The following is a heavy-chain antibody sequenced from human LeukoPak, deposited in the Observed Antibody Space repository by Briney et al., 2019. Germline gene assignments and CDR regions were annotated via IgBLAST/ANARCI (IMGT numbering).Heavy chain of an antibody. D-gene: IGHD2-21*02. Sequence: PGGSLRLSCAASGLTFSSYWMHWVRQAPGKGPVWVSRINSDGSSTSYADSVKGRFTISRDNAKNTLYLQMNSLRAEDTAVYYCARDGDGDYVDYWGQGTLVTVSS. CDR2: INSDGSST. CDR3: ARDGDGDYVDY. V-gene: IGHV3-74*01. J-gene: IGHJ4*02. CDR1: GLTFSSYW.